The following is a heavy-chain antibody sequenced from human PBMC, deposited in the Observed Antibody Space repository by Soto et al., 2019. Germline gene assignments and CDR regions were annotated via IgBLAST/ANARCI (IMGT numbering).Heavy chain of an antibody. V-gene: IGHV5-51*01. CDR1: RYSFTSYW. Sequence: GVSLKIPCKGSRYSFTSYWIGWVRQLPGKGLERMGIIYPGESDTRYSASFQGQVTISADKSISTAYRQWRSLKDSDTAMYYCAKTPGNAGSMLEEYYFDYWGQGTLVTVSS. CDR3: AKTPGNAGSMLEEYYFDY. CDR2: IYPGESDT. J-gene: IGHJ4*02. D-gene: IGHD3-10*02.